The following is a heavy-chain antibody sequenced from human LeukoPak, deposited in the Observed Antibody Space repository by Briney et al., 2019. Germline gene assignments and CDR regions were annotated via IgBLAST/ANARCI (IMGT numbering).Heavy chain of an antibody. D-gene: IGHD3-22*01. CDR3: AKDLGYYDSSGYYYFDY. CDR1: GFTFSNYA. V-gene: IGHV3-23*01. CDR2: IIASGGHT. Sequence: PGGSLRLSCAASGFTFSNYAMSWVRQAPGKGLEWVSSIIASGGHTYYADSVKGRFTISRDNSKNTLFLQMNSLRAEDTAVYYCAKDLGYYDSSGYYYFDYWGQGTLVTVSS. J-gene: IGHJ4*02.